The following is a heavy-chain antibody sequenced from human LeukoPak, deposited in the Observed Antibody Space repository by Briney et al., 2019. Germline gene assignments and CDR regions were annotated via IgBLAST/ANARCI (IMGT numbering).Heavy chain of an antibody. Sequence: GGSLRLSCAASGFTFSSYAMSWVRQAPGKGLEWVSVISGSGGSTSYADSVKGRFTISRDNSKNTLYLQMNSLRAEDTAVYYCAREGRCGGDCYYDYWGQGTLVTVSS. CDR1: GFTFSSYA. CDR3: AREGRCGGDCYYDY. V-gene: IGHV3-23*01. CDR2: ISGSGGST. J-gene: IGHJ4*02. D-gene: IGHD2-21*02.